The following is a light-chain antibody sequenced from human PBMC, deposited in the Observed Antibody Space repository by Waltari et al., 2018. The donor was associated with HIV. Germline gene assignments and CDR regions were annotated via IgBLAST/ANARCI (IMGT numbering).Light chain of an antibody. CDR2: WAS. CDR3: QQYYSSPYT. Sequence: DIVMTQSPDSLTVSLGERATINCKSSQNVLYSSNNETYVSWYQQKIGQPPKLLIYWASAREFGVPDRFSGSGAGAQFTLTISSLQAEDVALYYCQQYYSSPYTFGQGTKVEVK. J-gene: IGKJ2*01. V-gene: IGKV4-1*01. CDR1: QNVLYSSNNETY.